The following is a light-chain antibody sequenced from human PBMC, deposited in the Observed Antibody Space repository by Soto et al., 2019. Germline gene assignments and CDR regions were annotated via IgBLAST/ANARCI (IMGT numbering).Light chain of an antibody. V-gene: IGKV3-11*01. J-gene: IGKJ4*01. CDR1: QSVSSY. Sequence: EIVLTQSPATLSLSPGERATLSCRASQSVSSYLAWYQQKPGQAPRLLIYDASNRATGIPARFSGSGSGTDSTLTISSLEPGDFAVYYCQQRSNWPLTFGGGTKGEIK. CDR3: QQRSNWPLT. CDR2: DAS.